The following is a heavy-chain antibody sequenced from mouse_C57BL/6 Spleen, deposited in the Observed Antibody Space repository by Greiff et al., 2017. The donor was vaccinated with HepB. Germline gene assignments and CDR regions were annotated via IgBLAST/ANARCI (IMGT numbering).Heavy chain of an antibody. V-gene: IGHV1-76*01. CDR1: GYTFTDYY. J-gene: IGHJ4*01. Sequence: QVHVQQSGAELVRPGASVKLSCKASGYTFTDYYINWVKQRPGQGLEWIARIYPGSGNTYYNEKFKGKATLTAEKSSSTAYMQLSSLTSEDSAVYFCAREYDAMDYWGQGTSVTVSS. CDR2: IYPGSGNT. CDR3: AREYDAMDY.